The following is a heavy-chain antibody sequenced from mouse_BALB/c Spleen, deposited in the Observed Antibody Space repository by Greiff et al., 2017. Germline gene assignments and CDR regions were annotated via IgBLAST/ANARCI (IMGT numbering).Heavy chain of an antibody. D-gene: IGHD2-1*01. CDR2: ISSGGGST. CDR3: ARQAYGNYAGVAMDY. V-gene: IGHV5-12-1*01. Sequence: EVNLVESGGGLVKPGGSLKLSCAASGFAFSSYDMSWVRQTPEKRLEWVAYISSGGGSTYYPDTVKGRFTISRDNAKNTLYLQMSSLKSEDTAMYYCARQAYGNYAGVAMDYWGQGTSVTVSS. CDR1: GFAFSSYD. J-gene: IGHJ4*01.